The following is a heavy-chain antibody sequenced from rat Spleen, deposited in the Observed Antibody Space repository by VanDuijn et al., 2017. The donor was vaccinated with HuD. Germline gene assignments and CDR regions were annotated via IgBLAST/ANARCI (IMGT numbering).Heavy chain of an antibody. CDR1: GFSLISYA. CDR3: ARWRYTTDWFAY. Sequence: QVQLKESGPGLVQSSQTLSLTCTVSGFSLISYAVNWIRQPPGKGLEWIAAISSGGSTYYNSVLKSRLSISRDTSKSQVFLKMNSLQSEDTAMYFCARWRYTTDWFAYWGQGTLVTVSS. CDR2: ISSGGST. V-gene: IGHV2-6*01. J-gene: IGHJ3*01. D-gene: IGHD1-6*01.